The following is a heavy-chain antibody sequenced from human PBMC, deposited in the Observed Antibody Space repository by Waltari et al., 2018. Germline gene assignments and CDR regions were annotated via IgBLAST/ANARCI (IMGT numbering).Heavy chain of an antibody. D-gene: IGHD3-16*01. CDR1: GGSITTNRPY. V-gene: IGHV4-39*01. CDR2: ISYSGAT. Sequence: QLHLQESGPGLVQPSETLSLTCSVYGGSITTNRPYWGWIRQPPGKGLEWTATISYSGATYPSPSLKSRLTISVDTFKNQFSLKLSSVTAADTAVYYCATYVGASIGTAAFDVWGQGTMVTVSS. CDR3: ATYVGASIGTAAFDV. J-gene: IGHJ3*01.